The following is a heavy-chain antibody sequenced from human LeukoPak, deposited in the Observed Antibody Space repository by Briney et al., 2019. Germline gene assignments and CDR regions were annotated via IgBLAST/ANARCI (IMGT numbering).Heavy chain of an antibody. CDR2: IYTSGST. CDR1: GGSISSYY. V-gene: IGHV4-4*07. CDR3: ARDYFDSSLYLGY. D-gene: IGHD3-22*01. Sequence: PSETLSLTCTVSGGSISSYYWSWIRQPAGKGLEWIGRIYTSGSTNYNPSLKSRVTISIDTSKNQLSLKLSSVTAADTAVYYCARDYFDSSLYLGYWGQGTLVTVSS. J-gene: IGHJ4*02.